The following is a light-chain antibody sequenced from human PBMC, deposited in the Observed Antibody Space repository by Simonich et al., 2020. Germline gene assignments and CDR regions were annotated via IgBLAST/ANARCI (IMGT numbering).Light chain of an antibody. V-gene: IGKV1-13*02. Sequence: AIQLTQSPSSLSASVGDRVTITCRASQGISSALAWYQQKPGKAPKLLIYDDSSLESGVPSRFSGSGSGTDFTLTISSLQPEDFATYYCQQFNSYRITFGQGTRLEIK. J-gene: IGKJ5*01. CDR3: QQFNSYRIT. CDR2: DDS. CDR1: QGISSA.